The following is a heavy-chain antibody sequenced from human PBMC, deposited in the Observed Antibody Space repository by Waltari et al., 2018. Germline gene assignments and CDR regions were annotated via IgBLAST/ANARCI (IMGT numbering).Heavy chain of an antibody. CDR3: ARGRGGQVVEKPAGDFDY. J-gene: IGHJ4*02. Sequence: QIQLVQSGAELKEPGASVKVSCKASGHTLTRYGFGWVRQAPGQGPAWVGWISRDDEINRYARKVEGRVTMTSDTSSNTAYMELSRLRSDDTAVYFCARGRGGQVVEKPAGDFDYWGRGALVTVSS. CDR1: GHTLTRYG. CDR2: ISRDDEIN. V-gene: IGHV1-18*01. D-gene: IGHD2-2*01.